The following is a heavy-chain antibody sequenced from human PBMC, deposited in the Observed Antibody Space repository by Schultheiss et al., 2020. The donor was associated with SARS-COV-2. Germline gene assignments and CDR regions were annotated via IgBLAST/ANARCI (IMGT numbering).Heavy chain of an antibody. CDR1: GGSISSYYW. V-gene: IGHV2-5*08. J-gene: IGHJ6*02. CDR2: IYWDDDK. CDR3: AHSHGNLGGMDV. Sequence: TLSLTCTVSGGSISSYYWSWIRQPPGKGLEWLALIYWDDDKRYSPSLKSRLTITKDTSKNQVVLTMTNMDPVDTATYYCAHSHGNLGGMDVWGQGTTVTVSS. D-gene: IGHD1-1*01.